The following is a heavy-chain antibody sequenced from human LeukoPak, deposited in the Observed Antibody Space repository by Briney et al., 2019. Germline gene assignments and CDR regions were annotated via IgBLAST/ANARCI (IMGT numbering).Heavy chain of an antibody. CDR1: GFSFNSFS. Sequence: GGSLRLSCAASGFSFNSFSMTWVRQAPGRGLECVSSISGRSTYIYYADSVKGRFTISRDNSKDTLYLQMNSLRAEDTAVYYCAKELSSRPDLDPWGQGTLVTVSS. D-gene: IGHD6-13*01. V-gene: IGHV3-21*01. J-gene: IGHJ5*02. CDR3: AKELSSRPDLDP. CDR2: ISGRSTYI.